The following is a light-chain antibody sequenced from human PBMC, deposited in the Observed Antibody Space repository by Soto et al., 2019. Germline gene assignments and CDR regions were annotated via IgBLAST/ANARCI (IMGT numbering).Light chain of an antibody. CDR2: DVS. J-gene: IGLJ2*01. V-gene: IGLV2-14*01. CDR3: TSYTSSSSLYVV. Sequence: QSVLTQPASVSGSPGQSITISCTGTSSDVGGYNYVSWYQQHPGKAPKLMIYDVSNRPSGVSNRFSGSKSGNTASLTISGLQAEDEADYYCTSYTSSSSLYVVFGVGTKVTVL. CDR1: SSDVGGYNY.